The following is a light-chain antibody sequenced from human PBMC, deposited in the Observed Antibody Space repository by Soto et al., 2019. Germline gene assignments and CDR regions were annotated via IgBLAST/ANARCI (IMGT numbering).Light chain of an antibody. V-gene: IGKV3-15*01. J-gene: IGKJ5*01. Sequence: EVELTQSPATLSLSRGARASLSCRASQSVSSYLAWYQQKPGQAPRLLIYDASNRATGIPARFSGSVSGTEFTLTISSLQSEDFAVYYCQQYNNWSFGQGTRLEI. CDR3: QQYNNWS. CDR2: DAS. CDR1: QSVSSY.